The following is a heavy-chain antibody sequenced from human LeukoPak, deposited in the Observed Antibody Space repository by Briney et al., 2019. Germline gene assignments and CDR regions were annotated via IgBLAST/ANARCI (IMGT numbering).Heavy chain of an antibody. Sequence: SETLSLTXTVSGYSISSGYYWSWMRQPPGKGLEWIGYIYYSGSTNYNPSLKSRVTISVDTSKNQFSLKLSSVTAADTAVYYCARAPSCSSTSCYLLWFDPWGQGTLVTVSS. CDR3: ARAPSCSSTSCYLLWFDP. J-gene: IGHJ5*02. CDR2: IYYSGST. V-gene: IGHV4-61*01. D-gene: IGHD2-2*01. CDR1: GYSISSGYY.